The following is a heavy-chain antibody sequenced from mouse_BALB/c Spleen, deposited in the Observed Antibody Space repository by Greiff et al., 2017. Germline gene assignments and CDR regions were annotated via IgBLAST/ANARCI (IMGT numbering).Heavy chain of an antibody. CDR1: GFSLTSYG. CDR2: IWSGGST. CDR3: ARPMITAGAWFAY. D-gene: IGHD2-4*01. Sequence: VKLMESGPGLVQPSQSLSITCTVSGFSLTSYGVHWVRQSPGKGLEWLGVIWSGGSTDYNAAFISRLSISKDNSKSQVFFKMNSLQANDTAIYYCARPMITAGAWFAYWGQGTLVTVSA. V-gene: IGHV2-2*02. J-gene: IGHJ3*01.